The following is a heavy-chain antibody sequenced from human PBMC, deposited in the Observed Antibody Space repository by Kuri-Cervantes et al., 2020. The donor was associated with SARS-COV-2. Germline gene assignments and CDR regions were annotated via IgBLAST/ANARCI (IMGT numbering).Heavy chain of an antibody. J-gene: IGHJ3*02. CDR1: GFTFSSYA. CDR2: ISGSGGST. D-gene: IGHD2-2*01. Sequence: GGSLRLSCAASGFTFSSYAMSRVRQAPGKGLEWVSAISGSGGSTYYADSVKGRFTISRDNSKNTLYLQMNSLRAEDTAVYYCARDREDIVVVPASHSPDAFDIWGQGTMVTVSS. V-gene: IGHV3-23*01. CDR3: ARDREDIVVVPASHSPDAFDI.